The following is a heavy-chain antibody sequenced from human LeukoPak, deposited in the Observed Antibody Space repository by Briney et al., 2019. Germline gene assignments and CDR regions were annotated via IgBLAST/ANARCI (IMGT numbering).Heavy chain of an antibody. CDR2: INWNGGNT. CDR1: GFTFSSYY. CDR3: ARVASNYDFDC. D-gene: IGHD4-11*01. Sequence: GGSLRLSCAASGFTFSSYYMNWVRQAPGKGLEWVSGINWNGGNTGYADSVKGRFTISRDNAKNSLYLQMNSLRAEDTALYYCARVASNYDFDCWGQGTLVTVSS. V-gene: IGHV3-20*04. J-gene: IGHJ4*02.